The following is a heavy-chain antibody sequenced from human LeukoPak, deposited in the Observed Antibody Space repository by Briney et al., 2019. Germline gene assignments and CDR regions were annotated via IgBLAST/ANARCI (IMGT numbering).Heavy chain of an antibody. V-gene: IGHV4-59*01. Sequence: SQTLSLTCTVSGGSISSYYWSWIRQPPGKGLEWIGYIYYSGSTNYNPSLKSRVTISVDTSKNQFSLKLSSVTAADTAVYYCARDRRDAFDIWGQGTMVTVSS. J-gene: IGHJ3*02. CDR2: IYYSGST. CDR1: GGSISSYY. CDR3: ARDRRDAFDI.